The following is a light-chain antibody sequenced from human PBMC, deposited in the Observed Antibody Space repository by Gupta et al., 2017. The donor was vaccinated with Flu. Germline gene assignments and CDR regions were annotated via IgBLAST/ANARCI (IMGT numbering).Light chain of an antibody. CDR1: QGSSSW. J-gene: IGKJ1*01. CDR2: AAS. Sequence: IQMNQSPSSVSASVGDRVTITCRASQGSSSWLAWYQQKPGKAPKLLIYAASSLQSGVPSRFSGSGSGTDFTLTISSLQPEDFAIYYCQQANSSPWTFGQGTKVEIK. V-gene: IGKV1D-12*01. CDR3: QQANSSPWT.